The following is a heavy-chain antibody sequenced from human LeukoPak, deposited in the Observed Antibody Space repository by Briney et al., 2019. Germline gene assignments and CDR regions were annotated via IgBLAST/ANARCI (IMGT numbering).Heavy chain of an antibody. J-gene: IGHJ5*02. V-gene: IGHV4-34*01. CDR2: INHSGST. CDR1: GGSFSGYY. D-gene: IGHD5-12*01. Sequence: SETLSLTCAVYGGSFSGYYWSWIRQPPGKGLEWIGEINHSGSTNYDPSLKSRVTISVDTSKNQFSLKLSSVTAADTAVYYCARVRLRRYWFDPWGQGTLVTVSS. CDR3: ARVRLRRYWFDP.